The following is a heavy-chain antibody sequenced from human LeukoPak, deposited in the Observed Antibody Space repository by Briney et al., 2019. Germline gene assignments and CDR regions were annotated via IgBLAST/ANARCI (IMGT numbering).Heavy chain of an antibody. CDR1: GFTFSGSA. CDR2: IRSRANSYAT. J-gene: IGHJ5*02. V-gene: IGHV3-73*01. Sequence: GGSLRLSCAASGFTFSGSAMHWVRQASGKGLEWVGRIRSRANSYATAYAASVKGRFTISRDDSKNTAYLQMNSLKTEDTAVYYCTRHSPMFDPWGQGTLVTVSS. CDR3: TRHSPMFDP.